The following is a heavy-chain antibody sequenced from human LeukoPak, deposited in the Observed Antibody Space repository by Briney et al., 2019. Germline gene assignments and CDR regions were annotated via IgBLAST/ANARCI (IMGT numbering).Heavy chain of an antibody. J-gene: IGHJ4*02. CDR1: GASFSGYY. D-gene: IGHD7-27*01. V-gene: IGHV4-34*01. CDR3: ASRKLGNDY. CDR2: INHSGST. Sequence: PSETLSLTCAVYGASFSGYYWSWIRQPPGKGLEWIGEINHSGSTNYNPSLKSRVTISVDTSKNQFSLNLISVTAADTAVYYCASRKLGNDYWGQGTLVTVSS.